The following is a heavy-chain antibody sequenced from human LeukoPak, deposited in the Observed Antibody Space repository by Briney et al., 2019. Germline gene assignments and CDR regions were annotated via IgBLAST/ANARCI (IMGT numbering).Heavy chain of an antibody. V-gene: IGHV4-61*02. CDR3: ARALFAAAPPDY. J-gene: IGHJ4*02. Sequence: SETLSLTCTVSGGSISSGSYYWSWIRQPAGKGLEWIGRIYTSGSTNYNPSLKSRVTMSVDTSKNQFSLKLSSVTAADTAVYYCARALFAAAPPDYWGQGTLVTVSS. CDR2: IYTSGST. D-gene: IGHD6-13*01. CDR1: GGSISSGSYY.